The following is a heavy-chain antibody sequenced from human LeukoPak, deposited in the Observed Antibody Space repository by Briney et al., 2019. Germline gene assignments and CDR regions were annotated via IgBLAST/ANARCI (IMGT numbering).Heavy chain of an antibody. V-gene: IGHV4-59*01. J-gene: IGHJ4*02. Sequence: PSETLSLTCTVSGGSIISYYWSWIRKSPQQGLEWIAYIHSSGKTNYNPSLKSRVTISVDTSKNQFSLKVTSMTAADTGVYYCTRSFPGIVGAADFWGQGTLVTVSS. CDR2: IHSSGKT. CDR1: GGSIISYY. CDR3: TRSFPGIVGAADF. D-gene: IGHD1-26*01.